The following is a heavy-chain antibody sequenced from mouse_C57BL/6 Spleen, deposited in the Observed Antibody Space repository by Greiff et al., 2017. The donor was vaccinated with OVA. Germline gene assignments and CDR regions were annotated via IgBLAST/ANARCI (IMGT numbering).Heavy chain of an antibody. Sequence: VKLMESGAELVKPGASVKLSCKASGYTFTEYTIHWVKQRSGQGLEWIGWFYPGSGSIKYNEKFKDKATLTADKSSSTVYMELSRLTSEDSAVYFCARHEDRNYLFAYWGQGTLVTVSA. CDR1: GYTFTEYT. CDR2: FYPGSGSI. V-gene: IGHV1-62-2*01. J-gene: IGHJ3*01. D-gene: IGHD2-1*01. CDR3: ARHEDRNYLFAY.